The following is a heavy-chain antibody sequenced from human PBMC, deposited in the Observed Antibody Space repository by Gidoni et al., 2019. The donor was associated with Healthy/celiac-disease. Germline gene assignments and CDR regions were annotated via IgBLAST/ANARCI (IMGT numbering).Heavy chain of an antibody. V-gene: IGHV3-11*01. D-gene: IGHD3-22*01. Sequence: QVRLVESGGGLVKPGGSLRLSCAASAFTFRYYYMRWIRQAPGKGLEWVSYISSRGSTIYYADSVKGRFTISRDNAKNSLYLQMNSLRAEDTAVYYCVRGLYYYDSSGYYAAGGLDYWGQGTLVTVSS. CDR2: ISSRGSTI. CDR3: VRGLYYYDSSGYYAAGGLDY. CDR1: AFTFRYYY. J-gene: IGHJ4*02.